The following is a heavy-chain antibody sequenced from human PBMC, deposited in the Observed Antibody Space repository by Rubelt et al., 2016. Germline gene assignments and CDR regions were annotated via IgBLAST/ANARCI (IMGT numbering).Heavy chain of an antibody. V-gene: IGHV4-34*01. J-gene: IGHJ6*02. CDR3: ARGRRGSSSWLGRDCYGMDV. Sequence: QVQLQQWGAGLLKPSETLSLTCAVYGGSFSGYYWSWIRQPPGKGLEWIGEINHSGSTNSNPSLKSRVTISVDTSRNHFSRKRSSGTAADTAVYYCARGRRGSSSWLGRDCYGMDVWGQGTTVTVSS. CDR1: GGSFSGYY. D-gene: IGHD6-13*01. CDR2: INHSGST.